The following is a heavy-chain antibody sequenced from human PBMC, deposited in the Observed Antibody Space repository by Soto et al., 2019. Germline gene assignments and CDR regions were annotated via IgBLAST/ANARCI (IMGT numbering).Heavy chain of an antibody. J-gene: IGHJ3*02. CDR1: GFTFSSYW. D-gene: IGHD6-6*01. Sequence: EVQLVESGGGLVQPGGSLRLPCAASGFTFSSYWMHWVRQAPGTGLVWVSRMNSDGSSTSYADSVKGRFTISRDNAKNTLYLQMNSLRADDTAVYYCAREGQLAYDAFDIWGQGTMVTVSS. V-gene: IGHV3-74*01. CDR2: MNSDGSST. CDR3: AREGQLAYDAFDI.